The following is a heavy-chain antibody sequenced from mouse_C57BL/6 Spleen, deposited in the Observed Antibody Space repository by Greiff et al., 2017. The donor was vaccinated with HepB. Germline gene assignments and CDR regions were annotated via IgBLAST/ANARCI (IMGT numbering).Heavy chain of an antibody. Sequence: QVQLQQSGAELVKPGASVKLSCKASGYTFTSYWMHWVKQRPGRGLEWIGRIDPNSGGTKYNEKFKSKATLTVDKPSTTAYMPLSSLTSEDSAVYYCARSETLRLAWFAYWGQGTLVTVSA. J-gene: IGHJ3*01. CDR3: ARSETLRLAWFAY. D-gene: IGHD1-2*01. CDR1: GYTFTSYW. V-gene: IGHV1-72*01. CDR2: IDPNSGGT.